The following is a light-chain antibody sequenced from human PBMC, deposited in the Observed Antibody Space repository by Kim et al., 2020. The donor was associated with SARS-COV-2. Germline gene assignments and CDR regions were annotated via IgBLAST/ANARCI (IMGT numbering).Light chain of an antibody. CDR3: AAWDDSLSGQV. CDR2: RNN. Sequence: GQSVTISCSGSSSNIGSNYVYWYQQLPGTAPKLHSYRNNQRPSGVPDRFSGSKSGTSASRAISGLRSEDEADYDCAAWDDSLSGQVFGGGTQLTVL. J-gene: IGLJ2*01. CDR1: SSNIGSNY. V-gene: IGLV1-47*01.